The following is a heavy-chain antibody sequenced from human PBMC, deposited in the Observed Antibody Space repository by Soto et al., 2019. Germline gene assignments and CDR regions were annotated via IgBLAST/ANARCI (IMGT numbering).Heavy chain of an antibody. J-gene: IGHJ6*02. CDR3: AGHAPGGSGGKLNCYYSGMDV. D-gene: IGHD3-10*01. CDR2: IYPGDSDT. V-gene: IGHV5-51*01. Sequence: GETLKISCKGSGYRFTSYWIGWVRQMPGKGLEWMGIIYPGDSDTRYSPSFQGQVTISADKSISTAYLQWSSLKASDTAMYYCAGHAPGGSGGKLNCYYSGMDVWGQGPTVTVS. CDR1: GYRFTSYW.